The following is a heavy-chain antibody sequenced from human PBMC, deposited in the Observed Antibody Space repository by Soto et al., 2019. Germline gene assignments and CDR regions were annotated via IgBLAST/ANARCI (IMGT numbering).Heavy chain of an antibody. D-gene: IGHD6-25*01. Sequence: GGSLRLSCLGTGFTFSDYTLNWVRQPPGKGLEWVSSISKSGSYIYYADSLKGRFTISRDNAKDSVYLQMNALRVEDTAIYYCAREAAGYSEYFDFWGHGTLVTVSS. CDR3: AREAAGYSEYFDF. J-gene: IGHJ4*01. CDR2: ISKSGSYI. CDR1: GFTFSDYT. V-gene: IGHV3-21*01.